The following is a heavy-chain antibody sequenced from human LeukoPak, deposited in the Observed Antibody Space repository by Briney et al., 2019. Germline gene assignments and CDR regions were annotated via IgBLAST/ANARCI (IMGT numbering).Heavy chain of an antibody. CDR1: GYTFTTYH. Sequence: ASVKVSCKTSGYTFTTYHISWVRQAPGQGLEWMGWINTYSGNTNYAQNLQGRVTMTTDTSTSTAYMELRGLRSDDTAVYYCARGRFRWELEIRDFDYWGQGTLVTVSS. CDR2: INTYSGNT. CDR3: ARGRFRWELEIRDFDY. J-gene: IGHJ4*02. V-gene: IGHV1-18*01. D-gene: IGHD1-26*01.